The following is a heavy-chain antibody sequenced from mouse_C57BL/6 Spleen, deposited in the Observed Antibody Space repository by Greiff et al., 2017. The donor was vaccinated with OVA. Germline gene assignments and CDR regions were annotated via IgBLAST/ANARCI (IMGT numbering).Heavy chain of an antibody. V-gene: IGHV1-7*01. CDR1: GYTFTSYW. Sequence: QVHVKQSGAELAKPGASVKLSCKASGYTFTSYWMHWIKQRPGQGLEWIGYINPSSGYTKYNQKFKDKATLTADKSSSTAYMQLSSLTYEDSAVYYCAFDGSSPPGYFDVWGTGTTVTVSS. D-gene: IGHD1-1*01. CDR2: INPSSGYT. CDR3: AFDGSSPPGYFDV. J-gene: IGHJ1*03.